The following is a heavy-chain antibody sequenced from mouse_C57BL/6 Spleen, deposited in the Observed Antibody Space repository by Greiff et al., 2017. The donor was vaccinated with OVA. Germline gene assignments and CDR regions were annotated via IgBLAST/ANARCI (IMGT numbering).Heavy chain of an antibody. CDR3: ARRGSSCYAMDY. J-gene: IGHJ4*01. D-gene: IGHD1-1*01. CDR2: ISNGGGST. CDR1: GFTFSDYY. V-gene: IGHV5-12*01. Sequence: EVMLVESGGGLVQPGGSLKLSCAASGFTFSDYYMYWVRQTPEKRLEWVAYISNGGGSTYYPDTVKGRFTISRDNAKNTLYLQMSRLKSEDTAMYYCARRGSSCYAMDYWGQGTSVTVSS.